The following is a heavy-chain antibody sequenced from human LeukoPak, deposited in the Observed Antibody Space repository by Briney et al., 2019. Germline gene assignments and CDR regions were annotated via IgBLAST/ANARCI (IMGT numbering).Heavy chain of an antibody. CDR2: ISSSSSYI. J-gene: IGHJ3*02. V-gene: IGHV3-21*04. CDR1: GFTFSSYT. CDR3: AKDGKLVGATSGAFDI. D-gene: IGHD1-26*01. Sequence: GGSLRLSCAASGFTFSSYTMNWVRQAPGKGLEWVSSISSSSSYIYYADSVKGRFTISRDNAKNSLYLQMNSLRAEDTALYYCAKDGKLVGATSGAFDIWGQGTMVTVSS.